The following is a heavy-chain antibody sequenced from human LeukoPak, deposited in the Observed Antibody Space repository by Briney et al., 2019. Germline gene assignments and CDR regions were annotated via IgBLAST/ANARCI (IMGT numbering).Heavy chain of an antibody. CDR1: GFTFSTYA. D-gene: IGHD3-10*01. V-gene: IGHV3-23*01. J-gene: IGHJ4*02. Sequence: GGSLRLSCAASGFTFSTYAMSWVRQAPGKGMEWVSTISNTGGSTFYADSVKGRFTISRDNSNNTLYLQVNSLRAEDTAAYFCAKDRRPGPGTYYGYFDHWGQGTLVTVSS. CDR2: ISNTGGST. CDR3: AKDRRPGPGTYYGYFDH.